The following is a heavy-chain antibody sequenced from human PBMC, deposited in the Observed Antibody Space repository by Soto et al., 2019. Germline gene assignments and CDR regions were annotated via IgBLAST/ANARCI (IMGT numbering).Heavy chain of an antibody. CDR2: ISAYNGNT. CDR1: GYTFTSYG. Sequence: GASVKVSCKASGYTFTSYGISWVRQAPGQGLEWMGWISAYNGNTNYAQKLQGRVTMTTDTSTSTAYMELRSLRSDDTAVYYCARSTDLWFGDHRPFDYWGQGTLVTVSS. D-gene: IGHD3-10*01. V-gene: IGHV1-18*01. J-gene: IGHJ4*02. CDR3: ARSTDLWFGDHRPFDY.